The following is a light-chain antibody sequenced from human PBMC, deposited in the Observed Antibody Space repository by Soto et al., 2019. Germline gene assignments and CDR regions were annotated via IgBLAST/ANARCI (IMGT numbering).Light chain of an antibody. V-gene: IGLV2-14*01. CDR2: EVS. J-gene: IGLJ1*01. CDR3: CSYTSSSTLYV. Sequence: QSALTQPASVSGSPGQSITISCTGTSSDVGGYSYVSWYQHHPGKAPKLLIYEVSNRPSGVSNRFSGSKSGNTASLTISGRQAEDEADYYCCSYTSSSTLYVFGTGTKLTVL. CDR1: SSDVGGYSY.